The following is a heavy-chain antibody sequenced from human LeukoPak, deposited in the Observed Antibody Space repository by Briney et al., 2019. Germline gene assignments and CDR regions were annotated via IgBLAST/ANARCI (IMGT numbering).Heavy chain of an antibody. Sequence: PSETLSLTCTVSGGSISSYYWSWIRQPPGKGLEWIGYIYYSGSTNYNPSLKSRVTISVDTSKDQFSLKLSSVTAADTAVYYCARGPSEQGVTDYWGQGTLVTVSS. J-gene: IGHJ4*02. D-gene: IGHD5-18*01. CDR2: IYYSGST. CDR3: ARGPSEQGVTDY. CDR1: GGSISSYY. V-gene: IGHV4-59*01.